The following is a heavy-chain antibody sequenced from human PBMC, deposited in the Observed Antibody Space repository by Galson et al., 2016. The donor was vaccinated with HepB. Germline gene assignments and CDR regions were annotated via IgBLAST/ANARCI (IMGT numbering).Heavy chain of an antibody. J-gene: IGHJ4*02. CDR1: GFTVSGND. CDR2: ISSGGRT. CDR3: ARDPPRWGDYHSSGSFDH. D-gene: IGHD3-22*01. V-gene: IGHV3-66*01. Sequence: SLRLSCAASGFTVSGNDMSWVRQAPGKGLEWVSVISSGGRTHYADSVKGRFSISRDNSKNTLYLQVNSLRAEDTAVYYCARDPPRWGDYHSSGSFDHWGQGTQVTVSS.